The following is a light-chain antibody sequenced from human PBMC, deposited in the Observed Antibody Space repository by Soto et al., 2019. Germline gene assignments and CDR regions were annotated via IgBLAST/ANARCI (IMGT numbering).Light chain of an antibody. CDR1: YSISSW. J-gene: IGKJ4*01. Sequence: DIQMTQSPSTVSASVGERVTITCRASYSISSWLAWYQQKPGTAPKVLIYHASNLQSGVPSRFSGGGSGTEFTLTISSLQPEDFATYYCLQHNSYPLSFGGGTKVDIK. CDR3: LQHNSYPLS. CDR2: HAS. V-gene: IGKV1-5*01.